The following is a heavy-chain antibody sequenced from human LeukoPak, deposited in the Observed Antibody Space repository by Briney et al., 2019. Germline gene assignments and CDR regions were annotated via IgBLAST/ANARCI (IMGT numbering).Heavy chain of an antibody. V-gene: IGHV5-51*01. CDR3: ARRAAGLDY. CDR1: GXSFTNFW. CDR2: IYPGDSDT. J-gene: IGHJ4*02. Sequence: GESLKISFKGSGXSFTNFWIGWVRQMPGKGLEWVWIIYPGDSDTRYSPSFQGQVTISADKSISTAYLQWRSLKASDTAMYYCARRAAGLDYWGQGTLVTVSS. D-gene: IGHD6-13*01.